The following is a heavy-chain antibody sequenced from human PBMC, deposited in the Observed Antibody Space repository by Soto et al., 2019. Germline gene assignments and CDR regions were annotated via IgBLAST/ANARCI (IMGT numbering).Heavy chain of an antibody. D-gene: IGHD6-6*01. CDR3: ARGIYAEYSSSPNFDY. Sequence: ASVKVSCKXSGYTFTSYDINWVRQATGQGLEWMGWMNPNSGNTGYAQKFQGRVTMTRNTSISTAYMELSSLRSEDTAVYYCARGIYAEYSSSPNFDYWGQGTLVTVSS. CDR1: GYTFTSYD. CDR2: MNPNSGNT. J-gene: IGHJ4*02. V-gene: IGHV1-8*01.